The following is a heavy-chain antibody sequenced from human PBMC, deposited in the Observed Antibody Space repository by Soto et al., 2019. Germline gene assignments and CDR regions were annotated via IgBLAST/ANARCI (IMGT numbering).Heavy chain of an antibody. Sequence: SGTTSVTRACSGGSLRSGVCSWSWIRQPPGKGLEWIGYIYHSGSTYYNPSLKSRVTISVDRSKNQFSLKLSSVTAADTAVYYCARVPSPWGQGTLVTVSS. CDR3: ARVPSP. J-gene: IGHJ5*02. V-gene: IGHV4-30-2*01. CDR2: IYHSGST. CDR1: GGSLRSGVCS.